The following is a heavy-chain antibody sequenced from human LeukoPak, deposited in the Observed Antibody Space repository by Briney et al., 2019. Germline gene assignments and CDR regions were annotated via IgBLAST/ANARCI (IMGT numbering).Heavy chain of an antibody. D-gene: IGHD1-7*01. V-gene: IGHV4-4*07. J-gene: IGHJ4*02. CDR3: ARDSAPSDWNYDY. CDR2: IYSSGTT. Sequence: SETLSLTCSVSGGSISSFYWSWIRQPAGKGLEWIGRIYSSGTTNYNPSLKSRLTMSVDTSKNQFSLKLSSVTAADTAVYYCARDSAPSDWNYDYWGQGTLVTVSS. CDR1: GGSISSFY.